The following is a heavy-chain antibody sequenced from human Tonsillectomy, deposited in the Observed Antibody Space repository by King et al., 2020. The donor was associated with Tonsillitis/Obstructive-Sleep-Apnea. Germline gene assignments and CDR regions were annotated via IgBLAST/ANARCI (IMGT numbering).Heavy chain of an antibody. Sequence: QLVQSGAEVKKPGESLKISCEGSGYIFATFWIAWVRQMPGKGLEWMGLIHPGDSNTGYSPSFQGQVTISADKSVSTAYLQWSSLKASDTAMSYCARQLYGSGSYYNGDAFDIWGQGTLVTVSS. D-gene: IGHD3-10*01. CDR1: GYIFATFW. V-gene: IGHV5-51*01. CDR2: IHPGDSNT. J-gene: IGHJ3*02. CDR3: ARQLYGSGSYYNGDAFDI.